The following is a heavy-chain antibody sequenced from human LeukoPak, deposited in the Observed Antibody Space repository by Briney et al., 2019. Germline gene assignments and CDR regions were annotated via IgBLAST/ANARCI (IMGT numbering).Heavy chain of an antibody. J-gene: IGHJ4*02. V-gene: IGHV3-23*01. Sequence: PGGSLRLSCAASGFTFSSYAMSWVRQAPGKGLEWVSVISGSGGSTNYADSVKGRFTISRDNSKNTLYLQMNSLRAEDTAVYYCAKAQYGGNVWGSGSYLSYWGQGTLVTVSS. D-gene: IGHD3-16*01. CDR2: ISGSGGST. CDR3: AKAQYGGNVWGSGSYLSY. CDR1: GFTFSSYA.